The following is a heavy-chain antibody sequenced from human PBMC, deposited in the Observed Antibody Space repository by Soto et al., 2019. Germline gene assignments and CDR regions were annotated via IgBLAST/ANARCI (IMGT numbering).Heavy chain of an antibody. D-gene: IGHD6-6*01. CDR2: IYYSGST. Sequence: SETLSLTCTVSGGSISSGDYYWSWIRQPPGKGLEWIGYIYYSGSTYYNPSLKSRVTISVDTSKNQFSLKLSSVTAADTAVYYCAIGGEYSGSGTYGMDVWGQVTTVPVS. CDR3: AIGGEYSGSGTYGMDV. J-gene: IGHJ6*02. CDR1: GGSISSGDYY. V-gene: IGHV4-30-4*01.